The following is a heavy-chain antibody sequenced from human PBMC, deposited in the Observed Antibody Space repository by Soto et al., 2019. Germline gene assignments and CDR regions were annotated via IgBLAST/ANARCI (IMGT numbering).Heavy chain of an antibody. D-gene: IGHD3-3*01. J-gene: IGHJ6*02. CDR3: ARVSPRLRFHYYYYGMDV. V-gene: IGHV3-30-3*01. CDR2: ISYDGSNK. CDR1: GFTFSSYA. Sequence: GGSLRLSCAASGFTFSSYAMHWVRQAPGKGLEWVAVISYDGSNKYYADSVKGRFTISRDNSKNTLYLQMNSLRAEDTAVYYCARVSPRLRFHYYYYGMDVWGQGTTVTVSS.